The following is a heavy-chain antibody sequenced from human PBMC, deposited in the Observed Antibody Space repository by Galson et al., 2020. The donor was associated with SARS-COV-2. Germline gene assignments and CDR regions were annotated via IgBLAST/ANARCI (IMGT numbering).Heavy chain of an antibody. D-gene: IGHD2-15*01. V-gene: IGHV3-30*18. CDR1: GFTFSSYG. CDR3: AKVGVVAATRAAFDY. J-gene: IGHJ4*02. CDR2: ISYDGSNK. Sequence: GSLRLSCAASGFTFSSYGMHWVRQAPGKGLEWVAVISYDGSNKYYADSVKGRFTISRDNSKNTLYLQMNSLRAEDTAVYYCAKVGVVAATRAAFDYWGQGTLVTVSS.